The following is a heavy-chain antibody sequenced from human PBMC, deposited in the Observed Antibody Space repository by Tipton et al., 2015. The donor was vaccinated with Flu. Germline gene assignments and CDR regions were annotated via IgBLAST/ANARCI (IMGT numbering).Heavy chain of an antibody. V-gene: IGHV4-59*08. J-gene: IGHJ6*02. Sequence: TLSLTCTVSGGSISSDYWSWIRQPPGRGLEWIGYVYYSGSTNYNPSLKSRVTISLDTSKNQFSLRLSSVTAADTALYYCARQGMPGLDVWGQGTTVTASS. CDR3: ARQGMPGLDV. CDR2: VYYSGST. D-gene: IGHD2-2*01. CDR1: GGSISSDY.